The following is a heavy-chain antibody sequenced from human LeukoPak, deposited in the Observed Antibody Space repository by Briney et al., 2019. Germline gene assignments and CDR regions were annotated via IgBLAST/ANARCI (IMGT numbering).Heavy chain of an antibody. CDR2: MNPNSGNT. D-gene: IGHD5-24*01. J-gene: IGHJ6*03. CDR3: ASQEMATTLYYYYYYMDV. CDR1: GYTFTSYD. Sequence: ASVKVSCKASGYTFTSYDINWVRQATGQGLEWMGWMNPNSGNTGYAQKFQGRVTMTRNTSISTAYMELSSLRSEDTAVYYCASQEMATTLYYYYYYMDVWGKGTTVTVSS. V-gene: IGHV1-8*01.